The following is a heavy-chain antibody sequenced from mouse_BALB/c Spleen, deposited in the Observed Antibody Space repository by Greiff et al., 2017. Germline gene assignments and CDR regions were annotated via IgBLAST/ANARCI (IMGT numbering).Heavy chain of an antibody. D-gene: IGHD1-3*01. V-gene: IGHV1-5*01. CDR3: TRSGPVPTGFAY. CDR2: IYPGNSDT. Sequence: EVKLVESGTVLARPGASVKMSCKASGYSFTSYWMHWVKQRPGQGLEWIGAIYPGNSDTSYNQKFKGKAKLTAVTSASTAYMELSSLTNEDSAVYYCTRSGPVPTGFAYWGQGTLVTVSA. J-gene: IGHJ3*01. CDR1: GYSFTSYW.